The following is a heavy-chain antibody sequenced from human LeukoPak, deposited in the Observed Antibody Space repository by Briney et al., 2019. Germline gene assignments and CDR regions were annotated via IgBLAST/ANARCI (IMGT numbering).Heavy chain of an antibody. CDR1: GFTFSSYW. Sequence: GGSLRLSCAASGFTFSSYWMSWVRQAPGKGLEWVANIKQDGSEKYYVDSVKGRFTIPRDNAKNSLYLQMNSLRSEDTAVYYCASEIWSGYVSLWGQGTLVTVSS. J-gene: IGHJ4*02. CDR2: IKQDGSEK. CDR3: ASEIWSGYVSL. D-gene: IGHD3-3*01. V-gene: IGHV3-7*03.